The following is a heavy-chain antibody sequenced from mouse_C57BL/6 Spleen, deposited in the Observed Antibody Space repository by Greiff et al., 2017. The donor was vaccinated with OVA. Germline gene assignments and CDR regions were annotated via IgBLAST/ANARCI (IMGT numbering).Heavy chain of an antibody. D-gene: IGHD4-1*02. V-gene: IGHV3-6*01. CDR3: ARDPQLGRFAY. CDR1: GYSITSGYY. J-gene: IGHJ3*01. CDR2: ISYDGSN. Sequence: EVKLQESGPGLVKPSQSLSLTCSVPGYSITSGYYWNWIRQFPGNKLEWMGYISYDGSNNYNPSLKNRISITRDTSKNQFFLKLNSVPTEDTATYYCARDPQLGRFAYWGQGTLVTVSA.